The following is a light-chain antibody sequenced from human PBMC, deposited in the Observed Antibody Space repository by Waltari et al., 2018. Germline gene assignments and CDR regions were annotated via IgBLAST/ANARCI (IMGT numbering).Light chain of an antibody. CDR3: SSFAGSTNLV. Sequence: QSALTQPASVSGSPGQSITISCPGTSSDVGSSNLVSWYQQHPGKAPNLMIYEGSERPSGVSNRFSGSKSGNTASLTISGLQAEDEADYYCSSFAGSTNLVFGGGTKLTVL. V-gene: IGLV2-23*01. J-gene: IGLJ3*02. CDR2: EGS. CDR1: SSDVGSSNL.